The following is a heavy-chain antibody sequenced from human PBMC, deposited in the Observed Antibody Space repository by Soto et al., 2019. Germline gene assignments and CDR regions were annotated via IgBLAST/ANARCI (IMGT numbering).Heavy chain of an antibody. J-gene: IGHJ4*02. CDR1: GFTFSSYA. Sequence: PGGSLRLSCVASGFTFSSYAMSWVRQAPGKGLEWVSAISGSGGSTYYADSVKGRFTISRDNSKNTLYLQMNSLRAEDTAVYYCAKSPYDSSGYDYWGQGTLVTVSS. V-gene: IGHV3-23*01. D-gene: IGHD3-22*01. CDR2: ISGSGGST. CDR3: AKSPYDSSGYDY.